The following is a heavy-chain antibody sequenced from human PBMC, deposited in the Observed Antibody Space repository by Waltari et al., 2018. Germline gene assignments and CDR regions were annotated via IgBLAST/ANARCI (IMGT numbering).Heavy chain of an antibody. CDR1: GYTFTSYA. J-gene: IGHJ4*02. V-gene: IGHV1-3*01. CDR3: ARGTLLVGPAAMPQFDY. CDR2: INAGNGNA. D-gene: IGHD2-2*01. Sequence: QVQLVQSGAEVKKPGASVKVSCKDSGYTFTSYAMHWVSQAPGPRLEWMGWINAGNGNAKYSQKCHSKVTITRDTSASTAYMELSSLRAEVTAVYYCARGTLLVGPAAMPQFDYWGQGTLVTVAS.